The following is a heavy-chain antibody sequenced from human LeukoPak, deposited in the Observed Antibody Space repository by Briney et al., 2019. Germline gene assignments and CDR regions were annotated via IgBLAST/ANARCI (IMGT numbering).Heavy chain of an antibody. CDR2: INPNSGGT. CDR1: GYTFTAYY. Sequence: ASVKVSCKASGYTFTAYYMHWVRQAPGQGLEWMGWINPNSGGTNYAQKFQGRVTMTRDTSISTAYMELSRLTADNTAVYYCARFPSVVPAATSSWPGDYWGQGTLVTVSS. D-gene: IGHD2-2*01. J-gene: IGHJ4*02. V-gene: IGHV1-2*02. CDR3: ARFPSVVPAATSSWPGDY.